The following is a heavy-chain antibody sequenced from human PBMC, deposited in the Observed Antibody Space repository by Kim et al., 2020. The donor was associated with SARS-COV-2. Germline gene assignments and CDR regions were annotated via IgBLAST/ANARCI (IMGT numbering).Heavy chain of an antibody. CDR3: ATPQPLTGSLSVDV. D-gene: IGHD3-9*01. CDR1: GGSIGSSSHY. CDR2: ISYSGTT. J-gene: IGHJ6*02. V-gene: IGHV4-39*01. Sequence: ETLSLTCTVSGGSIGSSSHYWGWVRQPPGKGLEWLGSISYSGTTHYNPSLKGRVTISADTSKNQFSLILSSVTAADTAVYYCATPQPLTGSLSVDVWGQGTTVTVSS.